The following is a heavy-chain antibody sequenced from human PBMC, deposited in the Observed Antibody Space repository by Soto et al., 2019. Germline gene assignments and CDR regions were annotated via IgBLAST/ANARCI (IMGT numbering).Heavy chain of an antibody. CDR3: ASDPSYYGMDV. CDR2: INAGNGNT. CDR1: GYTFTSYA. J-gene: IGHJ6*02. Sequence: QVQLVQSGAEEKKPGASVKVSCKASGYTFTSYAMHWVRQAPGQRLEWMGWINAGNGNTKYSQKFQGRATITRATSASTAYMELSSLRSEDTAVYYCASDPSYYGMDVWGQGTTVTVSS. V-gene: IGHV1-3*05.